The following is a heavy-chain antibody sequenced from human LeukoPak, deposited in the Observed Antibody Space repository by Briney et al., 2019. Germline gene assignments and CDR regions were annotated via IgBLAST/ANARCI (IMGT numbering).Heavy chain of an antibody. D-gene: IGHD3-10*01. V-gene: IGHV3-23*01. CDR1: GFTFSSTT. CDR2: ITAIDGRT. Sequence: GGSLRLPCVASGFTFSSTTMGWVRQAPGRGLEWVSSITAIDGRTYYADSVRGRFTISRDNSKNTVYLQLNSLRAGDTAVYSCARDWAHYYDYWGQGTLVTVSS. J-gene: IGHJ4*02. CDR3: ARDWAHYYDY.